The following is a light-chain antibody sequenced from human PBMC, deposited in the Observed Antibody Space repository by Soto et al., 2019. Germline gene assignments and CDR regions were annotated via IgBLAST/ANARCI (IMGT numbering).Light chain of an antibody. CDR1: SSDVGDYHY. CDR3: RSYAGSNNFV. Sequence: QSALTQPPSASGSPGQSVTISCTGTSSDVGDYHYVSWYQQHPGKAPKLMIYEVSKRPSGVPDRFSGSMSGNTASLTVCGLQAEDEGDYYCRSYAGSNNFVFGGGTKRTVL. V-gene: IGLV2-8*01. J-gene: IGLJ2*01. CDR2: EVS.